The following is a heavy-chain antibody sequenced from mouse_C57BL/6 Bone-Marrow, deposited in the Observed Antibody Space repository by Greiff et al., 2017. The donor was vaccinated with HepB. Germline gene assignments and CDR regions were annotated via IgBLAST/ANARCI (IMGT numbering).Heavy chain of an antibody. J-gene: IGHJ4*01. CDR1: GYTFTDYE. D-gene: IGHD2-5*01. CDR2: IDPETGGT. Sequence: VQLQQSGAELVRPGASVTLSCKASGYTFTDYEMHWVKQTPVHGLEWIGAIDPETGGTAYNQKFKGKAILTADKSSSTAYMELRSLTSEDSAVYYCTRDYYSKNAMDYWGQGTSVTVSS. CDR3: TRDYYSKNAMDY. V-gene: IGHV1-15*01.